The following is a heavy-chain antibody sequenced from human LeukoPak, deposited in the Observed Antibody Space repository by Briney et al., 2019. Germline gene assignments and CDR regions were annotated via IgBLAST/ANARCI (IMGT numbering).Heavy chain of an antibody. CDR1: GFSFSSFA. CDR3: ARDGNSGYDLTYYYGMDV. J-gene: IGHJ6*02. V-gene: IGHV3-30-3*01. D-gene: IGHD5-12*01. Sequence: HTGGSLRLSCAASGFSFSSFAMHWVRQAPGKGLEWVAVTPYDGNTKYYADSVLGRFTISRDNPKNTLYLQMNSLRAEDTALYYCARDGNSGYDLTYYYGMDVWGQGTTVTVSS. CDR2: TPYDGNTK.